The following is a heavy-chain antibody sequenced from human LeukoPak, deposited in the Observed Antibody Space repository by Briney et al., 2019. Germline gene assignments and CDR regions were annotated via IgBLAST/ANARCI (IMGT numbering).Heavy chain of an antibody. D-gene: IGHD2-2*01. Sequence: GSLRLSCAASGFTFSNAWMSWIRQPPGKGLEWIGEINHSGSTNYNPSLKSRVTISVDTSKNQFSLKLSSVTAADTAVYYCARAYHYYYYYMDVWGKGTTVTVSS. CDR3: ARAYHYYYYYMDV. V-gene: IGHV4-34*01. CDR2: INHSGST. CDR1: GFTFSNAW. J-gene: IGHJ6*03.